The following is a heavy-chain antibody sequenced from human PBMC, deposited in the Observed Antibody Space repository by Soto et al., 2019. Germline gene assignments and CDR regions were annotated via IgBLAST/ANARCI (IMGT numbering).Heavy chain of an antibody. CDR3: ARSSTMTDAGWFDP. CDR2: IGTAGDT. V-gene: IGHV3-13*01. J-gene: IGHJ5*02. CDR1: GFTFSSYD. Sequence: GGSLRLSCAASGFTFSSYDMHWVRQATGKGLEWVSAIGTAGDTYYSGSVKGRFTISRENAKNSLYLQMNSLRAGDTAVYYCARSSTMTDAGWFDPWGQGTLVTVSS. D-gene: IGHD3-22*01.